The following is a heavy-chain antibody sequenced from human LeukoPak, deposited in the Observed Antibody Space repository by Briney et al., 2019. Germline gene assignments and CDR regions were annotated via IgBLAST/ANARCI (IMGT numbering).Heavy chain of an antibody. CDR3: ARDHLTYSSSSDFDY. Sequence: GGSPRLSCAASGFTFDDYAMHWVRQAPGKGLEWVSSISSGSSYLYYADSMKGRFPISRDNAKNSLYLQMNSLRAEDTAVYYCARDHLTYSSSSDFDYWGQGTLVTVSS. CDR2: ISSGSSYL. CDR1: GFTFDDYA. D-gene: IGHD6-6*01. V-gene: IGHV3-21*01. J-gene: IGHJ4*02.